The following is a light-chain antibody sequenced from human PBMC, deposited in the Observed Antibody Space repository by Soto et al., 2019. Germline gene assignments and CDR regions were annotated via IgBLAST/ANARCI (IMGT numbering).Light chain of an antibody. Sequence: QSVVTPPPPPSGPPGECLTLSRSRTRSDVGGYNYVSWYQQHPGKAPKLMIYEVSKRPSGVPDRFSGSKSGNTASLTVSGLQAEDEADYYCSSYAGSNNFVFGTGTKVTV. CDR1: RSDVGGYNY. J-gene: IGLJ1*01. V-gene: IGLV2-8*01. CDR3: SSYAGSNNFV. CDR2: EVS.